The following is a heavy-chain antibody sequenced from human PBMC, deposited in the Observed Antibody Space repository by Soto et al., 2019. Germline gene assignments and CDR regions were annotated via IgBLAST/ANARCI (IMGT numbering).Heavy chain of an antibody. CDR3: ARQLATAFDY. CDR1: GYTFTNYN. Sequence: ASVKVSCKASGYTFTNYNINWVRQAPGQGLEWMGWISAYNGNTYYAQKFHGRVTMTTDTSTSTVYMEPRSLRSDDTALYYCARQLATAFDYWGQGTLVTVSS. D-gene: IGHD6-13*01. V-gene: IGHV1-18*01. J-gene: IGHJ4*02. CDR2: ISAYNGNT.